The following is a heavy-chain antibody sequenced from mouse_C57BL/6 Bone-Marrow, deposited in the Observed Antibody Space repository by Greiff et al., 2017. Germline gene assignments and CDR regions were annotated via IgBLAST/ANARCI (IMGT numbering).Heavy chain of an antibody. CDR2: IYPRSGNT. J-gene: IGHJ3*01. CDR3: ARYGDYVGCAY. V-gene: IGHV1-81*01. D-gene: IGHD2-13*01. CDR1: GYTFTSYG. Sequence: QVQLQQSGAELARPGASVKLSCKASGYTFTSYGISWVKQRTGQGLEWIGEIYPRSGNTYYNEKFKGKATLTADTSSSTAYMELSSLTSEDSAVYFCARYGDYVGCAYWGQGTLVTVSA.